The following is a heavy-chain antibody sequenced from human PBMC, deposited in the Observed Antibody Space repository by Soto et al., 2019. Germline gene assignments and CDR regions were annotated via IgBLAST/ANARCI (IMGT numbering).Heavy chain of an antibody. Sequence: QVQLVQSGAEVKKPGSSVKVSCKASGGTFSSYAISWVRQAPGQGLEWMGGIIPIFGTANYAQKFQGRVTINADESTSTDYMELSSLRSEDTAVYYCAKDTRAKGSGYDYDYCMDVWGQGTTCTVAS. V-gene: IGHV1-69*01. CDR1: GGTFSSYA. CDR2: IIPIFGTA. CDR3: AKDTRAKGSGYDYDYCMDV. D-gene: IGHD3-3*01. J-gene: IGHJ6*02.